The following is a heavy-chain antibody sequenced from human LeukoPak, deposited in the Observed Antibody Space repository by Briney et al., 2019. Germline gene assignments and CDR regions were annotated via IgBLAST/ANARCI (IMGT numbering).Heavy chain of an antibody. CDR1: KFNFHNYG. J-gene: IGHJ3*02. V-gene: IGHV3-23*01. Sequence: SGGSLRLPCTTPKFNFHNYGLTWVRQAPGKELEWVSSISGSGGSTQYAASVQGRFTISRDNSKNTLYLQMNSLRAEDTAVYYCAKDPNGDYIGAFDIWGQGTMVTVSS. D-gene: IGHD4-17*01. CDR2: ISGSGGST. CDR3: AKDPNGDYIGAFDI.